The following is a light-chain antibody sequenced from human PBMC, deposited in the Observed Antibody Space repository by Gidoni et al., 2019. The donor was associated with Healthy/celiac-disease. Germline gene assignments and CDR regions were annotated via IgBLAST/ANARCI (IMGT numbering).Light chain of an antibody. CDR3: QQSYSTPFT. V-gene: IGKV1-39*01. Sequence: DIQMTQSPSSLSASVGDRVTITCRASQRISSYLNWYQQKPGKAPKLLSYAASSLQSGVPSRFSGSGSGTDFTLTISSLQPEDFATYYCQQSYSTPFTFXXXTRLEIK. CDR2: AAS. J-gene: IGKJ5*01. CDR1: QRISSY.